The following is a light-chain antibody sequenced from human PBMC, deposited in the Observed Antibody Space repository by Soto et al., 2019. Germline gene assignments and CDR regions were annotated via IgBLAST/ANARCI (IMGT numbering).Light chain of an antibody. CDR2: EVS. CDR1: SRDVGGYNY. J-gene: IGLJ3*02. CDR3: SSYTSSNTPV. V-gene: IGLV2-14*01. Sequence: QSALTQPASVSGSPGQSITISCTGTSRDVGGYNYVSWYQQHPGKAPKLMIYEVSNRPSGASNRFSGSKSANTASLTISGLQAEDEADYYCSSYTSSNTPVFGGGTKLTVL.